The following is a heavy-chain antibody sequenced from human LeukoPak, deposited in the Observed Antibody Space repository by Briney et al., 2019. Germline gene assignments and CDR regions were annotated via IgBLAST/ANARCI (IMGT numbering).Heavy chain of an antibody. D-gene: IGHD3-16*01. J-gene: IGHJ4*02. CDR2: IIPIFGTA. CDR3: ARVAHMMTYIDY. CDR1: GGTFSSYA. V-gene: IGHV1-69*05. Sequence: ASVKVSCKASGGTFSSYAISWVRQAPGQGLEWMGGIIPIFGTANYAQKFQGRVTITTDESTSTACMELSSLRSEDTAVYYCARVAHMMTYIDYWGQGTLVTVSS.